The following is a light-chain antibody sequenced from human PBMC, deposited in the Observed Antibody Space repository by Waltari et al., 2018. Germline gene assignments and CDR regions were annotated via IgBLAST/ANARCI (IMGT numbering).Light chain of an antibody. V-gene: IGKV3-11*01. CDR3: QQRRNWAT. Sequence: EIVLTQSPATLSLSPGESATLSCRASQSVSSYLAWYQQKPGQAPRLLIYEASNRATGIPARFSGSGSGTDFTLTISSLEPEDFAVYYCQQRRNWATFGQGTRLEIK. CDR2: EAS. CDR1: QSVSSY. J-gene: IGKJ5*01.